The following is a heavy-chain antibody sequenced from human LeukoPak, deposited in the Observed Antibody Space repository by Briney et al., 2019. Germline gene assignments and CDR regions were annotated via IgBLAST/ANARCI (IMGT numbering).Heavy chain of an antibody. CDR2: IYFSGST. CDR3: ARSEYSSSSGHFDY. CDR1: GGSISSYY. J-gene: IGHJ4*02. D-gene: IGHD6-6*01. Sequence: PSETLSLTCTVPGGSISSYYWSWIRQPPGKGLEWIGYIYFSGSTDYNPSLKSRVTISVDTSKNQFSLKLSSVTAADTAVYYCARSEYSSSSGHFDYWGQGTLVTVSS. V-gene: IGHV4-59*08.